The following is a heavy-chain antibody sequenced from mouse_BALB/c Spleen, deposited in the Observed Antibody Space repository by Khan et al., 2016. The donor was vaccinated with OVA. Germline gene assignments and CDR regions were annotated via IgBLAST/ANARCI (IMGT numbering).Heavy chain of an antibody. J-gene: IGHJ4*01. V-gene: IGHV3-2*02. CDR3: ARDGSRYNYAMDY. CDR2: ISYSGST. CDR1: GYSITSDYA. Sequence: EVQLRESGPGLVKPSQSLSLTCTVTGYSITSDYAWNWIRQFPGNKLEWMGYISYSGSTNYNPAIKSRISITRDTSKNTFFLQLNSVTTEDTATYYCARDGSRYNYAMDYWGQGTSVTVSS. D-gene: IGHD2-3*01.